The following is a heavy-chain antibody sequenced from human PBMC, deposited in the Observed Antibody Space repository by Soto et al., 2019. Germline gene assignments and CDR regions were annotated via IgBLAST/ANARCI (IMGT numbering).Heavy chain of an antibody. CDR2: IFYLGSS. J-gene: IGHJ5*02. CDR3: ARHSLALRKNNWFDP. D-gene: IGHD3-3*02. Sequence: KTSETLSLTCTVSGDSIISSDFYWGWVRQPPGKGLEWIGSIFYLGSSYYNPSLKSRVTMSVDTSKNQFSLRLRSVTAAVTALYFCARHSLALRKNNWFDPWGQGIMVTVSS. CDR1: GDSIISSDFY. V-gene: IGHV4-39*01.